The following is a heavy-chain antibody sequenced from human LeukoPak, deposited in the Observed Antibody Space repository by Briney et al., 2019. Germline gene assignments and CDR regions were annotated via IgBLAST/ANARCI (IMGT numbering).Heavy chain of an antibody. CDR3: ARDEGDYGDYYFDY. V-gene: IGHV3-23*01. CDR2: ISGSGGST. CDR1: GFTFSSYA. J-gene: IGHJ4*02. Sequence: GGSLRLSCAASGFTFSSYAMSWVRQAPGKGLEWVSAISGSGGSTYYADSVKGRFTISRDNAKNSLYLQMNSLRAEDTAVYYCARDEGDYGDYYFDYWGQGTLVTVSS. D-gene: IGHD4-17*01.